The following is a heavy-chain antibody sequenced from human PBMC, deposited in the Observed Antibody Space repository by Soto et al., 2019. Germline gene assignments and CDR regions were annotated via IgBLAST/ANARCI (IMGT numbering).Heavy chain of an antibody. J-gene: IGHJ5*02. D-gene: IGHD3-22*01. CDR2: IIPNNGGT. Sequence: QVQVVQSGAEVKKPGASVKVSCKASGYTFTGYYMHWVRQAPGQGLEWMGWIIPNNGGTKYAQKFQDRVTITRDTSISTAYMELSRLRSDDTAVYYCARGTFDSSGDYFAGWFGPWGQGTLVTVSS. CDR3: ARGTFDSSGDYFAGWFGP. CDR1: GYTFTGYY. V-gene: IGHV1-2*02.